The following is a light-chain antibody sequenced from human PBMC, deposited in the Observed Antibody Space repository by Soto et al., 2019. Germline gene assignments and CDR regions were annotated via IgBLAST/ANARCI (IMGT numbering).Light chain of an antibody. CDR3: QSYDSSLSGSL. CDR2: RNT. Sequence: QSVLTQPPSVSGAPGQWVTISCTGGSSNIGAGYDVHWYQQLPGTAPKLLIYRNTNRPSGVPDRFSGSRSATSASLAITGLQAEDEADYYCQSYDSSLSGSLFGTGTKLTVL. CDR1: SSNIGAGYD. V-gene: IGLV1-40*01. J-gene: IGLJ1*01.